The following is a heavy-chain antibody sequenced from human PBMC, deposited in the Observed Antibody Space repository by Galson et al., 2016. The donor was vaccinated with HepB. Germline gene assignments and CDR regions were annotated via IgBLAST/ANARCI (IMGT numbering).Heavy chain of an antibody. CDR1: GFNFSSYG. D-gene: IGHD3-10*01. CDR2: IWYDGSNK. J-gene: IGHJ4*02. CDR3: ARDYYGSESYYKPTFFDY. V-gene: IGHV3-33*01. Sequence: SLRLSCAASGFNFSSYGMHWVRQAPGKGLEWVAVIWYDGSNKYYADSVKGRFTISRDNSKSTLYLQMNSLRAEDTAVYYCARDYYGSESYYKPTFFDYWGQGTLVTVSS.